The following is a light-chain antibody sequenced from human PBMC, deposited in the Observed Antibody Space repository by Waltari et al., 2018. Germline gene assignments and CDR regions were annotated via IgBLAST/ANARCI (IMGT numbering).Light chain of an antibody. CDR2: GAS. Sequence: EIVLTQSPGTLSLSPGERATLSCRASQSVSSSYLAWYQQKPGQALRLLIYGASSRATGIADRFSGSGSGTDFTLTVSRLEPEDFAVYYCQQYGSAPRTCGQGTKVEIK. J-gene: IGKJ1*01. V-gene: IGKV3-20*01. CDR3: QQYGSAPRT. CDR1: QSVSSSY.